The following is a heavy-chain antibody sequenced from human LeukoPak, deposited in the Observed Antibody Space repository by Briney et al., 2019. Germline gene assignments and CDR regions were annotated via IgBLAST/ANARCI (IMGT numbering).Heavy chain of an antibody. D-gene: IGHD2-2*01. J-gene: IGHJ5*02. Sequence: ASVKVSCKASGYTFTSYGISWVRQAPGQGLEWMGSISAYNGNTNYPQKLQGRVTMTTDTSTSTAYMELRSLRSDDTAVYYCARALIGYCSSTNCFNWFDPWGQGTLVTVSS. CDR2: ISAYNGNT. CDR3: ARALIGYCSSTNCFNWFDP. V-gene: IGHV1-18*01. CDR1: GYTFTSYG.